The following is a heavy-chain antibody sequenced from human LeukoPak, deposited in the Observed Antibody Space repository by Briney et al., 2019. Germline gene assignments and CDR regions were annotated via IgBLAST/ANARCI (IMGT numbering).Heavy chain of an antibody. CDR1: GGSFSGYY. V-gene: IGHV4-34*01. CDR3: ARTLTAYNDALDI. J-gene: IGHJ3*02. CDR2: INHSGST. Sequence: SETLSLTCAVYGGSFSGYYWSWIRQPPGKGLEWIGEINHSGSTNYNPSLKSRVTISVDTSKNQFSLKLSSVTAADTAMFYCARTLTAYNDALDIWGQGTMVTVSS. D-gene: IGHD1-14*01.